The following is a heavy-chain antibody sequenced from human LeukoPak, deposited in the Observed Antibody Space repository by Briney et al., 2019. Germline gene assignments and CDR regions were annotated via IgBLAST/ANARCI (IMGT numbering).Heavy chain of an antibody. J-gene: IGHJ3*02. CDR3: ARMAGYCSGGSYCSFAFDI. D-gene: IGHD2-15*01. CDR2: ISSSSSYI. V-gene: IGHV3-21*01. CDR1: GFTFSNYN. Sequence: GGPVRLSCAASGFTFSNYNMNWARQAPGKGLEWVSSISSSSSYIYYADSVRGRFTISRDNAKNSLSLQMNSLRAEDTAVYYCARMAGYCSGGSYCSFAFDIWGQGTLASVSS.